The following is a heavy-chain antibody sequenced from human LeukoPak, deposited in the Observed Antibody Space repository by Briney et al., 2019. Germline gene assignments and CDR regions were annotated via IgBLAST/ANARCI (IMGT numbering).Heavy chain of an antibody. Sequence: GGSLRLSCAASGFTFSSYAMHWVRQAPGKGLEWVALISYDGSTKYYADSVKGRFTISRDNSKNPLYLEMNSLGAEDTAVYYCARGEARWYYGSGQGQGMDVWGQGTTVTVSS. J-gene: IGHJ6*02. D-gene: IGHD3-10*01. V-gene: IGHV3-30-3*01. CDR2: ISYDGSTK. CDR1: GFTFSSYA. CDR3: ARGEARWYYGSGQGQGMDV.